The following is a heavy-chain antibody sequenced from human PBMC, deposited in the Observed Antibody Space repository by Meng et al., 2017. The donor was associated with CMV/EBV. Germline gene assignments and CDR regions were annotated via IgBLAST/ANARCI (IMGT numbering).Heavy chain of an antibody. CDR2: IVVGSGNT. V-gene: IGHV1-58*01. Sequence: GGSLRLSCKASGFTFTSSAVQWVRQARGQRLEWIGWIVVGSGNTNYAQKFQERVTITRDMSTSTAYMELSSLRSEDTAVYYCAADPMIVVVITTVRVFDYWGQGTLVTVSS. J-gene: IGHJ4*02. D-gene: IGHD3-22*01. CDR1: GFTFTSSA. CDR3: AADPMIVVVITTVRVFDY.